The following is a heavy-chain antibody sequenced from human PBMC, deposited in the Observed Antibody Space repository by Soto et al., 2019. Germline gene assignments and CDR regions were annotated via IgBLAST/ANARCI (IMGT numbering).Heavy chain of an antibody. J-gene: IGHJ4*02. V-gene: IGHV4-39*01. CDR3: ARNKQWLVPRLDY. D-gene: IGHD6-19*01. CDR2: IYYSGST. Sequence: PSETLSLTCTVSGGSISSSSYYWGWIRQPPGKGLEWIGSIYYSGSTYYNPSLKSRVTISVDTSKNQFSLKLSSVTAADTAVYYCARNKQWLVPRLDYWGQGTLVTVSS. CDR1: GGSISSSSYY.